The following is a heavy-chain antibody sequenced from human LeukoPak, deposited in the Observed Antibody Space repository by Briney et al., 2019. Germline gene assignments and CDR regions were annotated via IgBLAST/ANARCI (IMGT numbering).Heavy chain of an antibody. CDR2: ITSTSDTI. V-gene: IGHV3-48*01. Sequence: GGSLRLSCAGSGFTVSTNYMNWVRQAPGKGLEWLSYITSTSDTIYYADSVKGRFTISRDNAKNSLYLQMNSLRAEDTAVYYCASFPWDLRPTWGQGTLVSVAS. J-gene: IGHJ4*02. D-gene: IGHD1-26*01. CDR1: GFTVSTNY. CDR3: ASFPWDLRPT.